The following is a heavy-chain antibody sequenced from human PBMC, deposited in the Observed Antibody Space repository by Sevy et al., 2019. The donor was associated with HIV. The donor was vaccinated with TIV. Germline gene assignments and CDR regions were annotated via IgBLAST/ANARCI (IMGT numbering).Heavy chain of an antibody. CDR3: TTDRYCSGGSCHSGYFDY. CDR1: GFTFSSYW. V-gene: IGHV3-7*01. D-gene: IGHD2-15*01. J-gene: IGHJ4*02. CDR2: IKEDGSEK. Sequence: GGSLRLSCAASGFTFSSYWMSWVRQAPGKGLEWVANIKEDGSEKYYVDSVKGQFTISRDNAKNSLYLQMNSLRAEDTAVYYCTTDRYCSGGSCHSGYFDYWGQGTLVTVSS.